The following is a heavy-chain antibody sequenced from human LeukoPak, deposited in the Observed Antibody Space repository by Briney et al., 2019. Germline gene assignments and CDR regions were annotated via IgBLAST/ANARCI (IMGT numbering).Heavy chain of an antibody. Sequence: TSETLSLTCAVYGGSFSGYYWSWIRQPPGKGLEWIGEINHSGSTNYNPSLKSRVTISVDTSKNQFSLKLSSVTAADTAVYYCARAFSSYRAVTKGSYWYFDLWGRGTLVTVSS. V-gene: IGHV4-34*01. CDR2: INHSGST. D-gene: IGHD4-17*01. J-gene: IGHJ2*01. CDR3: ARAFSSYRAVTKGSYWYFDL. CDR1: GGSFSGYY.